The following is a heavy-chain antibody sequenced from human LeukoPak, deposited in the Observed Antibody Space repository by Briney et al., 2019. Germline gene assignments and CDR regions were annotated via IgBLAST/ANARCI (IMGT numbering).Heavy chain of an antibody. CDR2: INIDGATT. D-gene: IGHD1-26*01. CDR1: GFTLSGYL. J-gene: IGHJ5*02. Sequence: GSLRLSCAASGFTLSGYLMHWVRQAPGKGLEWVSRINIDGATTNYADSVKGRFTISRDNAKNTLHLQMNSLRADDTAVYYCVRGAVGTGVWFDPWGQGTLVTVSS. V-gene: IGHV3-74*01. CDR3: VRGAVGTGVWFDP.